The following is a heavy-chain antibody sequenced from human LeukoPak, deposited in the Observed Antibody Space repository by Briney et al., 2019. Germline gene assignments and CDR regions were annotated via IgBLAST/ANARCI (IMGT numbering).Heavy chain of an antibody. CDR2: IDHSGIT. J-gene: IGHJ4*02. V-gene: IGHV4-34*01. D-gene: IGHD1-1*01. CDR3: ARYVPVRTGTTRASFDY. Sequence: SETLSLTCGVYGGSFTNYYWSWIRQPPGKGLEWIGEIDHSGITNYNSSLKSRVTISGDTSKNQFSLNLTSVTAADTAIYYCARYVPVRTGTTRASFDYWGLGTLVTVSS. CDR1: GGSFTNYY.